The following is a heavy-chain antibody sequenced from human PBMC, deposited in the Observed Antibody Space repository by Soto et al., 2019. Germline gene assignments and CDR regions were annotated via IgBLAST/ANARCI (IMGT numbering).Heavy chain of an antibody. Sequence: SVKVSCKXSGGTFSSYAISWVRQAPGQGLEWMGGIIPIFGTANYAQKFQGRVTITADKSTSTAYMELSSLRSEDTAVYYCARVYGSGSPMYGMDVWGQGTTVTVSS. CDR2: IIPIFGTA. D-gene: IGHD3-10*01. CDR1: GGTFSSYA. J-gene: IGHJ6*02. CDR3: ARVYGSGSPMYGMDV. V-gene: IGHV1-69*06.